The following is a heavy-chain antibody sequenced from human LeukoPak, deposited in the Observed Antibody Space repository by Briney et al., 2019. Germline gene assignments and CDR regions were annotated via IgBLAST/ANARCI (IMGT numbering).Heavy chain of an antibody. D-gene: IGHD2-15*01. CDR1: GGSISSYY. Sequence: SETLSLTCTVSGGSISSYYWSWIRQPPGKGLEWIGYIYYSRSTNYNPSLKSRVTISVDTSKNQFSLKLSSVTAADTAMYYCASKVAYCSGGSCYGYFDYWGQGTLVTVSS. J-gene: IGHJ4*02. CDR2: IYYSRST. V-gene: IGHV4-59*08. CDR3: ASKVAYCSGGSCYGYFDY.